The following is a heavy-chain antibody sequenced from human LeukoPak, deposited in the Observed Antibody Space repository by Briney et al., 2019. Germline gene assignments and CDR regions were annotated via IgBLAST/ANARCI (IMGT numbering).Heavy chain of an antibody. D-gene: IGHD3-22*01. J-gene: IGHJ5*02. CDR2: IYYSGST. CDR3: ARDNRYYDSSGYRNWFDP. V-gene: IGHV4-31*03. Sequence: SETLSLTCTVSGGSISSGGYYWSWIRQHPGKGLEWIGYIYYSGSTYYNPSLKSRVTISVDTSKNQFSLKLSSVTAADTAVYYCARDNRYYDSSGYRNWFDPWGQGTLVTVSS. CDR1: GGSISSGGYY.